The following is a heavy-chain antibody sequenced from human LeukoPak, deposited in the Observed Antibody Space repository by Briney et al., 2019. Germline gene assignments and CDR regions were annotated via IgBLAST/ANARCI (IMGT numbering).Heavy chain of an antibody. CDR1: GFTFSDHY. J-gene: IGHJ4*02. D-gene: IGHD2-21*01. V-gene: IGHV3-72*01. CDR3: ARAIVAAPGVDY. Sequence: GGSLRLSCAASGFTFSDHYMDWVRQAPGKGLEWVGRARNKDNSYTTEYAASVKGRFTISRDDSKNSLYLQMNSLKTVDTAVYYCARAIVAAPGVDYWGQGTLVTVSS. CDR2: ARNKDNSYTT.